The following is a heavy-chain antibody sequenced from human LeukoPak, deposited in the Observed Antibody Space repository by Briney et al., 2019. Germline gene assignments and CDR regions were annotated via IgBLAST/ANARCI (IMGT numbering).Heavy chain of an antibody. CDR3: GVMTTLAYVDL. V-gene: IGHV4-59*01. D-gene: IGHD4-23*01. J-gene: IGHJ2*01. CDR1: GGSISSYY. Sequence: PSETLSLTCTVSGGSISSYYWSWIRQPPGKGLEWIGYMYYGGSTNYNPSLKSRVTISVDTSKNQFSLKLSSVTAADTAVCYCGVMTTLAYVDLWGRGTLVTVSS. CDR2: MYYGGST.